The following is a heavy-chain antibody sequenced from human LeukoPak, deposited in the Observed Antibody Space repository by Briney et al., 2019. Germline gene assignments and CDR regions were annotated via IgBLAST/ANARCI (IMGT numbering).Heavy chain of an antibody. CDR1: GLTFSNVW. V-gene: IGHV3-74*01. CDR3: ASFRDTDN. Sequence: GGSLRLSCEVSGLTFSNVWMHWVRQTPGQGLVWVCRINTAGSTVYSDPVKGRFTISRDNAKNMVYLQMNSLRTEDTAVYYCASFRDTDNWGRGTMVTVSS. J-gene: IGHJ3*01. D-gene: IGHD2-21*01. CDR2: INTAGST.